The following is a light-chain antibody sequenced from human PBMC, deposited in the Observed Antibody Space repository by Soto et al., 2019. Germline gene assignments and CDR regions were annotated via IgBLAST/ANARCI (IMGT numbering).Light chain of an antibody. CDR2: DVT. Sequence: QSVLTQPPSVSAAPGQKVTISCSGSSSNIGGNSVSWYQQLPGTAPKLMIYDVTNRPPGVSNRFAGSKSGNTASLTISGLQAEDEADYYCSSYTSSRAYVFGIGTKVTVL. V-gene: IGLV2-14*01. J-gene: IGLJ1*01. CDR1: SSNIGGNS. CDR3: SSYTSSRAYV.